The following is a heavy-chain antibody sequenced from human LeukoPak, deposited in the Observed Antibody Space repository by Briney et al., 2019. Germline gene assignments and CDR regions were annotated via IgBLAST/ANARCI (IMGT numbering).Heavy chain of an antibody. V-gene: IGHV3-23*01. CDR3: AKASYPYYYYYYMDV. CDR2: ISGSGGST. J-gene: IGHJ6*03. D-gene: IGHD2-2*02. Sequence: GGSLRLSCAASGFTFSSYAMSWVRQAPGKGLEWVSAISGSGGSTYYADSVKGRFTIPRDNSKNTLYLQMNSLRAEDTAVYYCAKASYPYYYYYYMDVWGKGTTVTVSS. CDR1: GFTFSSYA.